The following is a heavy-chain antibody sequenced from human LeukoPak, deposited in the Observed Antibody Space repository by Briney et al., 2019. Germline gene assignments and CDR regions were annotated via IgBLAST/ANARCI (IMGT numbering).Heavy chain of an antibody. V-gene: IGHV4-61*01. Sequence: SETLSLTCTVSGGSVSSDSHYWSWIRQPPGKGLEWIGYIYYSGSTNYNPSLKSRVTISLDTSKNQFPLKLSSVTAADTAVYYCARVYSYALDYWGQGTLVTVSS. D-gene: IGHD5-18*01. CDR2: IYYSGST. CDR3: ARVYSYALDY. CDR1: GGSVSSDSHY. J-gene: IGHJ4*02.